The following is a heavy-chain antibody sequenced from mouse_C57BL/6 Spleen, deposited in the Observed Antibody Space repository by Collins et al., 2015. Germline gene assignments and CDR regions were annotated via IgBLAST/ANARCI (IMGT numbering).Heavy chain of an antibody. V-gene: IGHV14-3*01. J-gene: IGHJ3*01. Sequence: VQLQQSXAELVRPGASVKLSCTASGFNIKNTYIHWVKQRPEQGLEWIGRIDPANGDTKSAPRFQDKATLTTDTSSNTAFLQLSSLTSDDTAIYYCVPYYYGSAYGWFAYWGQGTLVTVSA. CDR3: VPYYYGSAYGWFAY. CDR2: IDPANGDT. D-gene: IGHD1-1*01. CDR1: GFNIKNTY.